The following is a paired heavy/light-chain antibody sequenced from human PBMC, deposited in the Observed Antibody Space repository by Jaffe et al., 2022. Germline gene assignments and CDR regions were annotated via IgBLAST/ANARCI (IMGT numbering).Heavy chain of an antibody. D-gene: IGHD3-3*01. CDR1: GGTFSSYA. Sequence: QVQLVQSGAEVKKPGSSVKVSCKASGGTFSSYAISWVRQAPGQGLEWMGGIIPIFGTANYAQKFQGRVTITADESTSTAYMELSSLRSEDTAVYYCARDRHGDDFWSGYYPRWFDPWGQGTLVTVSS. V-gene: IGHV1-69*01. J-gene: IGHJ5*02. CDR2: IIPIFGTA. CDR3: ARDRHGDDFWSGYYPRWFDP.
Light chain of an antibody. CDR1: QSVSSN. J-gene: IGKJ1*01. CDR2: GAS. V-gene: IGKV3-15*01. CDR3: QQYNNWPSGT. Sequence: EIVMTQSPATLSVSPGERATLSCRASQSVSSNLAWYQQKPGQAPRLLIYGASTRATGIPARFSGSGSGTEFTLTISSLQSEDFAVYYCQQYNNWPSGTFGQGTKVEIK.